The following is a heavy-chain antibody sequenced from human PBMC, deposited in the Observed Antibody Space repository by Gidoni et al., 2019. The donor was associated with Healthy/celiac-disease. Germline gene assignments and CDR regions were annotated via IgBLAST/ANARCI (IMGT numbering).Heavy chain of an antibody. D-gene: IGHD2-2*01. V-gene: IGHV3-43*01. Sequence: EVQLVESGGVVVQHGGSLRLSCAASGFTFDAYTMHWVRQAPGKGLELVSLISWDGGSTYYADSVKGRFTISRDNSKNSLYLQMNSLRTEDTALYYCARVKEGYCSSTSCYAFDYWGQGTLVTVSS. CDR2: ISWDGGST. CDR1: GFTFDAYT. J-gene: IGHJ4*02. CDR3: ARVKEGYCSSTSCYAFDY.